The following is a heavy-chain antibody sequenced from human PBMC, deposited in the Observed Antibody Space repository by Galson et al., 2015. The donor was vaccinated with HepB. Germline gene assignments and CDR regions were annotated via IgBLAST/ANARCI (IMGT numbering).Heavy chain of an antibody. D-gene: IGHD3-10*01. CDR3: ALGVGWTIDH. CDR1: GFTFNNYW. Sequence: SLRLSCAGSGFTFNNYWMNWVRQAPGKGLEWLATIKEDGSEALYGDSVRGRFTISKDIAKTSVHLQMSTLRDEDTAVYYCALGVGWTIDHWGQGTLVSVSS. J-gene: IGHJ5*02. V-gene: IGHV3-7*01. CDR2: IKEDGSEA.